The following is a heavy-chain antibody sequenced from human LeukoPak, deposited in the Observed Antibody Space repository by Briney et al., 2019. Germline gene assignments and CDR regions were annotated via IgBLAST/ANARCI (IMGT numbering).Heavy chain of an antibody. CDR2: ISYDGSNK. Sequence: PGRSLRLSCAATGFTFSSYAMHWVRQAPGKGLEWVAVISYDGSNKYYADSVKGRFTISRDNSKNTLYLQVNSLRAEDTAVYYCARILEDFWSGYPEHDDYWGQGTLVTVSS. V-gene: IGHV3-30-3*01. CDR3: ARILEDFWSGYPEHDDY. D-gene: IGHD3-3*01. J-gene: IGHJ4*02. CDR1: GFTFSSYA.